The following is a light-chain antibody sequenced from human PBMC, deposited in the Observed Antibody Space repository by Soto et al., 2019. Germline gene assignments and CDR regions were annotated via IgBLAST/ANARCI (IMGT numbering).Light chain of an antibody. CDR2: EVT. Sequence: QSALTQAASVSGTPGQSITISCTGTSSDVGTYDLVSWYQQHPGKAPKLTIYEVTKRPSGVSNRFSGSKSGNTASLTISGLQAEDEADYYCCSYAGSSTFVFGTGTKLTVL. V-gene: IGLV2-23*02. CDR3: CSYAGSSTFV. J-gene: IGLJ1*01. CDR1: SSDVGTYDL.